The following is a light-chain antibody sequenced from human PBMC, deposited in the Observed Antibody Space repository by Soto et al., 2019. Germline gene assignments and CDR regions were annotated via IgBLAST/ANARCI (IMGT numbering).Light chain of an antibody. CDR3: SSYTTSSALV. J-gene: IGLJ2*01. V-gene: IGLV2-14*01. CDR1: SSDVGGYGY. CDR2: EVI. Sequence: QSVLTQSASVSGSPGQSITIPCTGTSSDVGGYGYVSWYQQHPGKVPKLIIYEVIKRPSGVSHRFSGSKSGNTASLTISGLQTEDEADYYCSSYTTSSALVFGGGTKVTVL.